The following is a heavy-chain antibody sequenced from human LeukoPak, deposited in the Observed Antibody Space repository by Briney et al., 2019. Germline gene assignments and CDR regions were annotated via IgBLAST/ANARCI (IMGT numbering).Heavy chain of an antibody. CDR2: MYHSGST. V-gene: IGHV4-38-2*02. Sequence: SETLSLTCTVSNYSISTDYYWGWIRQPPGKGLEWIGTMYHSGSTYYNPSLKSRVTISVDTSKNQFSLKLSSVTAADTAVYYCARQNGGYSSSWYSSRYFQHWGQGTLVTVSS. J-gene: IGHJ1*01. CDR1: NYSISTDYY. CDR3: ARQNGGYSSSWYSSRYFQH. D-gene: IGHD6-13*01.